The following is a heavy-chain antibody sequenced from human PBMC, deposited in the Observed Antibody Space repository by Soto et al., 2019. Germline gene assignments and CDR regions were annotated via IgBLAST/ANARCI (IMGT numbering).Heavy chain of an antibody. J-gene: IGHJ4*02. CDR2: ISKSGDTT. D-gene: IGHD3-10*02. Sequence: VQLLESGGTLVQPGGSLRLSCAASGFTFSSYAMSWVRQAPGKGLEWVSGISKSGDTTYNADSVKGRFTISRDNSKNTLYLQMNSLGADDSAVYYCAKAQPMFLFWGFFDYWGQGTLVTVSS. CDR3: AKAQPMFLFWGFFDY. V-gene: IGHV3-23*01. CDR1: GFTFSSYA.